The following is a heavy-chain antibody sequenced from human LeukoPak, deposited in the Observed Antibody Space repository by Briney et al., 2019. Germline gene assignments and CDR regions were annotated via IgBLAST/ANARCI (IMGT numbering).Heavy chain of an antibody. V-gene: IGHV1-2*02. Sequence: GASVTVSFKGSGYTFTGYYMHWVRQAPGQGLGRMGWINPNSGGTNYAQKFQGRVTMTRDTSISTAYMELSRLRSDDTAVYYCASWVDFWSGYYTGWGQGTLVTVSS. CDR2: INPNSGGT. J-gene: IGHJ4*02. CDR1: GYTFTGYY. D-gene: IGHD3-3*01. CDR3: ASWVDFWSGYYTG.